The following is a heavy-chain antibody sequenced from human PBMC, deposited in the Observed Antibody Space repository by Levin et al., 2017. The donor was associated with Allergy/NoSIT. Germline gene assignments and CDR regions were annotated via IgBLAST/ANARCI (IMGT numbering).Heavy chain of an antibody. V-gene: IGHV5-51*01. D-gene: IGHD6-13*01. CDR3: ARHRRGYISTWEDYY. Sequence: GGSLRLSCKGSGYSFSNYWIGWVRQMPGKGLEWMGVIYPGDSDTRYSPSFQGQVTISADKSISTVYLQWSSLKASDTAMYYCARHRRGYISTWEDYYWGQGTLVTVSS. CDR2: IYPGDSDT. J-gene: IGHJ4*02. CDR1: GYSFSNYW.